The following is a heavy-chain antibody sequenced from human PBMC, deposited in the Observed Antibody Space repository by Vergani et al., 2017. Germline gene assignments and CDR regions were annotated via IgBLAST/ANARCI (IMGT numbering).Heavy chain of an antibody. CDR1: GFTFSSYD. V-gene: IGHV3-13*01. D-gene: IGHD5-24*01. J-gene: IGHJ4*02. CDR2: IGTAGDT. CDR3: AQREETYYFDY. Sequence: EVQLVESGGGLVQPGGSLRLSCAASGFTFSSYDMHWVRQATGKGLEWVSAIGTAGDTYYPGSVKGRFTISRDNSKNTLYLQMNSLRAEDTAVYYCAQREETYYFDYWGQGTLVTVSS.